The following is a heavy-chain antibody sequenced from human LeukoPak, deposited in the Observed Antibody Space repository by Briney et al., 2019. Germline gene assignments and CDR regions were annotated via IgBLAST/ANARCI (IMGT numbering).Heavy chain of an antibody. V-gene: IGHV1-2*02. CDR2: ISAYSGGT. CDR3: ARIELWNFRAFDI. Sequence: GASVKVSCKACGYTFTSYGISWVRPAPGQGREWMGWISAYSGGTNYAQKFQGRVTMTRDTSISTAYMELSRLRSDDTAVYYCARIELWNFRAFDIWGQGTMVTVSS. CDR1: GYTFTSYG. D-gene: IGHD1-7*01. J-gene: IGHJ3*02.